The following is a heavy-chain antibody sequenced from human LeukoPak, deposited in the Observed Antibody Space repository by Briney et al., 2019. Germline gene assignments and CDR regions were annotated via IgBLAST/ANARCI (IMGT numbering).Heavy chain of an antibody. V-gene: IGHV3-53*01. CDR1: GFSVISNY. D-gene: IGHD6-13*01. J-gene: IGHJ3*02. CDR2: IYSGGST. Sequence: GGSLILSCAAPGFSVISNYMSWVRQAPGKGLEWVSTIYSGGSTSYADSVKGRFTISRDNYKNTLCLRMNSLRAVGTAIYYCARAYSSDWSEGAFHIWGQGTLVTVSS. CDR3: ARAYSSDWSEGAFHI.